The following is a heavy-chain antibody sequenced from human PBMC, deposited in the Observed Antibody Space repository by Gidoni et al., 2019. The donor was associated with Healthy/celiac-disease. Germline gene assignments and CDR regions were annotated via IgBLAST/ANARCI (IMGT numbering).Heavy chain of an antibody. D-gene: IGHD2-2*01. V-gene: IGHV1-2*02. CDR3: ARDPEGVVVPPVFLRGFDP. J-gene: IGHJ5*02. Sequence: QVQLVQSGAEVKKPGDSVKVSCKASGYTFTGYYMHWVRQAPGQGLEWMGWSNPNSGGTNYAKKFQGRVTMTRDTSISTAYMELSRLRSDDTAVYYCARDPEGVVVPPVFLRGFDPWGQGTLVTVSS. CDR1: GYTFTGYY. CDR2: SNPNSGGT.